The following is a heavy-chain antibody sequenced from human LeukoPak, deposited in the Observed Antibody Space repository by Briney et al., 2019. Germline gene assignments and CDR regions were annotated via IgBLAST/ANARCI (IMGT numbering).Heavy chain of an antibody. J-gene: IGHJ6*02. Sequence: SETLSLTCTVSGGSISSYYWSWIRQPPGKGVEWVGYIYYSGSTNYNPSLKSRVTISVDTSKNQFSLKLSSVTAADTAVYYCARGLPQYYYYGMDVWGQGTTVTVSS. CDR3: ARGLPQYYYYGMDV. CDR1: GGSISSYY. CDR2: IYYSGST. D-gene: IGHD5-18*01. V-gene: IGHV4-59*01.